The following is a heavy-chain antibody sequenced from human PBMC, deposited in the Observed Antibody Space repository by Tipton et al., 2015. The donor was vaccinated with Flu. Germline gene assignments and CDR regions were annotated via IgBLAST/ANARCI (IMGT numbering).Heavy chain of an antibody. CDR1: GFTFSSYA. J-gene: IGHJ2*01. V-gene: IGHV3-23*01. Sequence: SLRLSCAASGFTFSSYAMSWVRQAPGKGLEWVSAISGSGGSTYYADSVKGRFTISRDNSKNTLYLQMNSLRAEDTAVYYCAKDHGGSYYGYWYFDLWGRGTLVTVSS. CDR2: ISGSGGST. D-gene: IGHD1-26*01. CDR3: AKDHGGSYYGYWYFDL.